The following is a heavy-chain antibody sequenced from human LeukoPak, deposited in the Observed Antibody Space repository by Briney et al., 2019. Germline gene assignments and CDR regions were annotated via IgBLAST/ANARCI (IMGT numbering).Heavy chain of an antibody. CDR1: SGSFIGYY. D-gene: IGHD2-2*01. CDR3: ARGRTGPGYCSSTSCYGGPRFDY. J-gene: IGHJ4*02. CDR2: INHSRST. Sequence: SGALSLTCCVYSGSFIGYYCIWILRPPGKELQGMGEINHSRSTNYNLSTKSRVTISVDTSKNQFSLKLSSVTAADTDVYYCARGRTGPGYCSSTSCYGGPRFDYWGQGTLVTVSS. V-gene: IGHV4-34*01.